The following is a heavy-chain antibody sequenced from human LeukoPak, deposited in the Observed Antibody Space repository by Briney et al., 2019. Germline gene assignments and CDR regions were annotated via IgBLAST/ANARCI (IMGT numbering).Heavy chain of an antibody. D-gene: IGHD3-3*01. Sequence: SETLSLTCAVSGYSISSGYYWGWIRQPPGKGLEWIGSIYHSGSTYYNPSLKSRVTISVDTSKNQFSLKLSSVTAADTAVYYCAREIGGYFGYWGQGTLVTVSS. CDR2: IYHSGST. CDR3: AREIGGYFGY. V-gene: IGHV4-38-2*01. J-gene: IGHJ4*02. CDR1: GYSISSGYY.